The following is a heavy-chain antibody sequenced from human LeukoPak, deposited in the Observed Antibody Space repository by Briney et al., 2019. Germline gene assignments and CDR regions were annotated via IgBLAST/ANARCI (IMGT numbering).Heavy chain of an antibody. CDR3: TRGPIQLGVHNGMDV. CDR2: IRSKAYRGTT. CDR1: GFTFGDHA. J-gene: IGHJ6*02. V-gene: IGHV3-49*04. D-gene: IGHD5-18*01. Sequence: GGSLRLSCTASGFTFGDHAMSWVRQAPGKGLEWVGFIRSKAYRGTTEYAASVKGRFTISRDDSKSIAYLQMNSLKTEDTAVYYCTRGPIQLGVHNGMDVWGQGTTVIVSS.